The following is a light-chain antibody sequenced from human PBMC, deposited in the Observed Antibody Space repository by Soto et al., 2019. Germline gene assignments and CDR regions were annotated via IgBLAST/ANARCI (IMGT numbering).Light chain of an antibody. V-gene: IGLV2-8*01. J-gene: IGLJ2*01. CDR3: SSYAGSDNYVV. Sequence: QSALTQPPSASGSPGQSVTISCTGTSSDVGGYNSVSWYQQHPGKAPKLMIYEVSKRPSGVPDRFSGSKSGDTASLTVSGLQAEDDAEYYCSSYAGSDNYVVFGGGTKLTVL. CDR1: SSDVGGYNS. CDR2: EVS.